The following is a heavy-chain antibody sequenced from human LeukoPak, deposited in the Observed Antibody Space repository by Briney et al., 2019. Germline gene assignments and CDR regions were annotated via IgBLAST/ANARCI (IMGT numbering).Heavy chain of an antibody. Sequence: GGSLRLSCAASGFTFRTYWMNRVRQAPGKGLEWVANIKQDGSGQYYVDSVKGRFPISRDNAKHSLYLQMHSLTAEDTAVYYCARDPDDIGGANFYYWGQGALVTVSS. CDR2: IKQDGSGQ. CDR1: GFTFRTYW. V-gene: IGHV3-7*01. CDR3: ARDPDDIGGANFYY. J-gene: IGHJ4*02. D-gene: IGHD3-9*01.